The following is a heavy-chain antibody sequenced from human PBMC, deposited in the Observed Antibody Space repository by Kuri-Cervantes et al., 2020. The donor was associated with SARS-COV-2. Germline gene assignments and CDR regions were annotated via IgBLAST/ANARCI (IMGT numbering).Heavy chain of an antibody. Sequence: GGSLRLSCKASGGTFSSYAISWVRQAPGQGLEWMGRIIPIFGIANYAQKFQGRVTITADKSTSTAYMELSSLRSGDTAVYYCARDRGYSSSWYKPNWFDPWGQGTLVTVSS. CDR2: IIPIFGIA. V-gene: IGHV1-69*04. CDR3: ARDRGYSSSWYKPNWFDP. D-gene: IGHD6-13*01. J-gene: IGHJ5*02. CDR1: GGTFSSYA.